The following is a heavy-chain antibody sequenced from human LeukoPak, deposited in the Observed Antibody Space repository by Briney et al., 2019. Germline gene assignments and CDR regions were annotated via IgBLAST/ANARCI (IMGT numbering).Heavy chain of an antibody. V-gene: IGHV3-23*01. CDR1: GFTFSSYS. CDR3: AKVSGYYYYYGMDV. CDR2: ISSSGGNT. J-gene: IGHJ6*02. D-gene: IGHD1-26*01. Sequence: TGGSLRLSCAASGFTFSSYSMNWIRQAPGKGLEWVSAISSSGGNTNYADSVKGRFTISRDNFKNTLYLQMNSLRAEDTAVYYCAKVSGYYYYYGMDVWGQGTTVTASS.